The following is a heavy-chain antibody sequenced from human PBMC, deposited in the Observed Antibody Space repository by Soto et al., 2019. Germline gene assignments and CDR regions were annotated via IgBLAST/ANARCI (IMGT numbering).Heavy chain of an antibody. Sequence: PGGSLRLSCAASGLTFNLYAMSWVRQAPGKGLEWVSALSGGGSTTYYADSVKGRFTISRDNFKNTLYLQMNSLRAEDTALYYCAKSRGVIATASYFDYGGQGTLVTVSS. V-gene: IGHV3-23*01. CDR3: AKSRGVIATASYFDY. CDR2: LSGGGSTT. D-gene: IGHD3-10*01. J-gene: IGHJ4*02. CDR1: GLTFNLYA.